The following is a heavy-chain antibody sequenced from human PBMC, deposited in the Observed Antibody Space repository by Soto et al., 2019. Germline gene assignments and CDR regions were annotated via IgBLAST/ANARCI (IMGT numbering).Heavy chain of an antibody. Sequence: SETLSLTCTVSGDTVNNGDYFWSWIRQSPGKGLEWLGYIYFTGSTYYSPSLKSRLHISMDKSKNHFSLEMTSVTVADTAVYFCARGAVVYVVAAFKRELYLWGPGLLVTVSS. CDR2: IYFTGST. J-gene: IGHJ1*01. D-gene: IGHD2-8*02. V-gene: IGHV4-30-4*01. CDR3: ARGAVVYVVAAFKRELYL. CDR1: GDTVNNGDYF.